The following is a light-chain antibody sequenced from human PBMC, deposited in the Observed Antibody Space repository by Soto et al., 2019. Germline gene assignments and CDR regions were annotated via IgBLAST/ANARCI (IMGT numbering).Light chain of an antibody. V-gene: IGLV2-8*01. CDR2: EVN. CDR3: SSYAGINNLGV. CDR1: SSDVGGYKY. J-gene: IGLJ1*01. Sequence: QSALTPPPSASGAPGQSVTISCTGTSSDVGGYKYVSWYQQHPGKAPKLMIFEVNKRPSGVPDRFSGSKSGNTASLTVSGLQAEDEADYYCSSYAGINNLGVFGNGTKLNVL.